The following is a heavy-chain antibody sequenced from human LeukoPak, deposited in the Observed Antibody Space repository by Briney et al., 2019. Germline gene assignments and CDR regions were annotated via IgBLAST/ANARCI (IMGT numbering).Heavy chain of an antibody. CDR3: ARSGGNYYSI. J-gene: IGHJ3*02. Sequence: GESLKISCKGSGYSFTSHWIGWVRQMPGKGLEWMGIIYPGDSDTIYSPSFQGQVTISADKSTSAANLQWSSLKASDTAMYYCARSGGNYYSIWGQGTMVTVSS. CDR2: IYPGDSDT. D-gene: IGHD1-26*01. V-gene: IGHV5-51*01. CDR1: GYSFTSHW.